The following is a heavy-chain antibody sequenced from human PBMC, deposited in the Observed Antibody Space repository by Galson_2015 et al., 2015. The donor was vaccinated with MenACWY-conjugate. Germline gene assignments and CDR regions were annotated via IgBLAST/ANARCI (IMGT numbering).Heavy chain of an antibody. J-gene: IGHJ4*01. CDR3: AKIVRHPVEPYFHS. CDR1: GFSVTSHF. CDR2: LYDDGTS. Sequence: SLRLSCAASGFSVTSHFMDWVRQAPGKGLEWVALLYDDGTSRYADSVKGRFTISRDTLRKSMSLQMHGLRAEDTAMYFGAKIVRHPVEPYFHSWGHAALVLVSS. D-gene: IGHD2-21*01. V-gene: IGHV3-53*01.